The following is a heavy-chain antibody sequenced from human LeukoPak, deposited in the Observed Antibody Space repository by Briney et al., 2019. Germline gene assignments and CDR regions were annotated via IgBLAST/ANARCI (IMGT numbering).Heavy chain of an antibody. V-gene: IGHV3-7*01. CDR2: IKQDGSEK. CDR1: GFTFSSCS. Sequence: GGSLRLSRAASGFTFSSCSMNWVRQAPGKGLEWVANIKQDGSEKYYVDSVKGRFTISRDNAKNSLYLQMNSLRAEDTAVYYCARNCLTCSWYYYYYMDVWGKGTTVTVSS. J-gene: IGHJ6*03. D-gene: IGHD3-16*01. CDR3: ARNCLTCSWYYYYYMDV.